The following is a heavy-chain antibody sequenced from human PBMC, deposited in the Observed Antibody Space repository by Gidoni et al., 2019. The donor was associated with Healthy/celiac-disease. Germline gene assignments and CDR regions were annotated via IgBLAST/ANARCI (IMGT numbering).Heavy chain of an antibody. V-gene: IGHV3-33*08. CDR2: IWYDGSNK. CDR1: GFTFSSYG. J-gene: IGHJ6*03. D-gene: IGHD3-3*01. CDR3: ARDGSLFVTRFLEWSRKYYYYYYYMDV. Sequence: QVQLVESGGGVVQPGRSLRLSCAASGFTFSSYGMHWVRQAPGKGLEWVAVIWYDGSNKYYADSVKGRFTIYRDNSKNTLYLQMNSLRAEDTAVYYCARDGSLFVTRFLEWSRKYYYYYYYMDVWGKGTTVTVSS.